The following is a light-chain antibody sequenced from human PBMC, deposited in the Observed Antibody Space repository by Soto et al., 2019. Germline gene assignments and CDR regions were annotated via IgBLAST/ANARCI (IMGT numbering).Light chain of an antibody. CDR3: QQYGISPYT. CDR1: QSVSSSY. V-gene: IGKV3D-20*01. CDR2: DAS. J-gene: IGKJ2*01. Sequence: EIVLTQSPATLFLSPGERATLSCGAIQSVSSSYLAWYQQKPGLAPRLLIYDASSRATGIPDRFSGSGSGTDFTLNISRLEPEDFAVYYCQQYGISPYTFGQGTKLEIK.